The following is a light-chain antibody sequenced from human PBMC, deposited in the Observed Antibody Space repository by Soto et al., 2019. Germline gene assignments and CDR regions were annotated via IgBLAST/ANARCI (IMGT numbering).Light chain of an antibody. J-gene: IGKJ5*01. V-gene: IGKV3D-20*02. CDR3: QHRSEWPVS. CDR2: GAS. CDR1: QSVSSSY. Sequence: EIVLTQSPGTLSLSPGERATLSCRASQSVSSSYLAWYQQKPGQAPRLLIYGASSRATGIPDRFSGSGSGRDFTLTISGLEPEDFAVYYCQHRSEWPVSFGQGTRLEIK.